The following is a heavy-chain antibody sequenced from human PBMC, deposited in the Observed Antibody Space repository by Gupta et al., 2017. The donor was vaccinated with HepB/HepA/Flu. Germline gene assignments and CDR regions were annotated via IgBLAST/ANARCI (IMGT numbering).Heavy chain of an antibody. J-gene: IGHJ4*02. CDR3: VGPPPETAPPLRFLEWLSENPLGY. V-gene: IGHV3-21*01. CDR2: ISSSSSDI. D-gene: IGHD3-3*01. Sequence: EVQLVESGGGLVKPGGSLRLSCAASGFTFSSYSMNWVRQAPGKGLEWVSSISSSSSDIYYADSVKGRFTISRDNAKNSLYLQMNSLRAEDTAVYYCVGPPPETAPPLRFLEWLSENPLGYWGQGTLVTVSS. CDR1: GFTFSSYS.